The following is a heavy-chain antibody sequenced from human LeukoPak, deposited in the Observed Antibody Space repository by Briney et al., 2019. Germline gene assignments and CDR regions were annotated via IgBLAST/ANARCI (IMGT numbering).Heavy chain of an antibody. CDR3: AGTDYYDSSGYYHYSL. CDR2: INQRGSEI. Sequence: GGSLRLSCAASGFTFRNHWMTWVRQAPGKGLEWVANINQRGSEIYYVDSVRGRFTISRDNAKNSLYLQMNTLRAEDTAVYYCAGTDYYDSSGYYHYSLWGQGTLVTVSS. D-gene: IGHD3-22*01. CDR1: GFTFRNHW. V-gene: IGHV3-7*01. J-gene: IGHJ4*02.